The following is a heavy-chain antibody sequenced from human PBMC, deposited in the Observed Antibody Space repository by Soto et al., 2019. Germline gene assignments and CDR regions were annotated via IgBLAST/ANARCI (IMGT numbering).Heavy chain of an antibody. J-gene: IGHJ2*01. D-gene: IGHD6-13*01. V-gene: IGHV3-23*01. CDR1: GFTFSTYA. Sequence: EVQVLESGGGLVQPGGSLRLSCAASGFTFSTYAMSWVRQAPGKGLEWVSGISGSGGRTYYADSVKGRFTISRDNSKKTLFLQMSSLRAEDTAVYFCAKGGAAAGMGYFDLWGRGTLVTVSS. CDR3: AKGGAAAGMGYFDL. CDR2: ISGSGGRT.